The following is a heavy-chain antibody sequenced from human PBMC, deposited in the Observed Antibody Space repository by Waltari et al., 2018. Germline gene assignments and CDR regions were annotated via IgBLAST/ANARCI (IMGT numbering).Heavy chain of an antibody. J-gene: IGHJ5*02. CDR1: GFTFSSYA. Sequence: EVQLLESGGGLVQPGGSLRLSCAASGFTFSSYAMSWVRQAPGKGLEWVSAISGSGGSTYDADSVKGQFTISRDNSKNTLYLQMNSLRAEDTAVYYCAKGPRGYYDFWSGSYNWFDPWGQGTLVTVSS. V-gene: IGHV3-23*01. CDR2: ISGSGGST. D-gene: IGHD3-3*01. CDR3: AKGPRGYYDFWSGSYNWFDP.